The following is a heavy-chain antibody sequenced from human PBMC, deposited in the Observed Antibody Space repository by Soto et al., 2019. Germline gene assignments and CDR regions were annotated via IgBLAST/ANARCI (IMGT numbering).Heavy chain of an antibody. J-gene: IGHJ4*02. Sequence: PGGSLRLSCADSGFTFSSYAMSWVRQAPRKGLEWVSAISGSGGSTYYADSVKGRFTISRDNSKNTLYLQMNSLRAEDTAVYYCAKDGMTTVIPRPPFDYWGQGTLVTVSS. CDR1: GFTFSSYA. V-gene: IGHV3-23*01. CDR3: AKDGMTTVIPRPPFDY. CDR2: ISGSGGST. D-gene: IGHD4-17*01.